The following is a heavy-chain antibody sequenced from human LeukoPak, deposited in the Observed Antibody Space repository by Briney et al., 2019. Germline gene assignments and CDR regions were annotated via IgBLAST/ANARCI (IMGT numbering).Heavy chain of an antibody. CDR2: ISSSSSTI. CDR1: GFTFSSYS. CDR3: ARDPKQLGNYYYYYGMDV. D-gene: IGHD6-13*01. Sequence: GGSLRLSCAASGFTFSSYSMNWVRQAPGKGLEWVSYISSSSSTIYYADSVKGRFTISRDNAKNSLYLQMNSLRAEDTAAYYCARDPKQLGNYYYYYGMDVWGQGTTVTVSS. V-gene: IGHV3-48*01. J-gene: IGHJ6*02.